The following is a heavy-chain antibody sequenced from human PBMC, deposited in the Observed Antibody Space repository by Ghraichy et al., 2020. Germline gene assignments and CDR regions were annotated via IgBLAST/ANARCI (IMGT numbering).Heavy chain of an antibody. D-gene: IGHD3-16*01. Sequence: GGSLRLSCAASGFTFRGYWMHRVSQPPGKGLVWVSRINSDASGTNYVDSVKGRFTIFRDNAKNTVYLQMNSLRVDDTAVYYCARWGLGKGDGYDIWGQGTMVTVSS. J-gene: IGHJ3*02. CDR2: INSDASGT. CDR1: GFTFRGYW. V-gene: IGHV3-74*01. CDR3: ARWGLGKGDGYDI.